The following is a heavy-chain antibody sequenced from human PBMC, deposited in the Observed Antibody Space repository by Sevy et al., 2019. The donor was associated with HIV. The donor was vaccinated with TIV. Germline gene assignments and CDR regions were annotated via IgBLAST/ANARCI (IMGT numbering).Heavy chain of an antibody. CDR2: IIPIFGTT. D-gene: IGHD3-22*01. CDR3: ARGVTMIRGGGYYFDY. CDR1: GGTFSSYA. V-gene: IGHV1-69*13. Sequence: ASVKVSRKASGGTFSSYAIHWVRQAPGQGLEWTGGIIPIFGTTNYAQKFQGRVTITADESTSTSNMELSSLRSEDTAVYYCARGVTMIRGGGYYFDYWGQRTLVTVSS. J-gene: IGHJ4*02.